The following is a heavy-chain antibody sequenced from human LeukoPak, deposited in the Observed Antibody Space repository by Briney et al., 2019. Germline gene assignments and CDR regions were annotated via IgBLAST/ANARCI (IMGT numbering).Heavy chain of an antibody. CDR3: ARDRADCSSTSCFHYYGMDV. V-gene: IGHV3-48*03. Sequence: GGSLRLSCAASGFTFSSYEMNWVRQALGKGLEWVSYISSSGSTIYYADSVKGRFTISRDNAKNSLYLQMNSLRAEDTAVYYCARDRADCSSTSCFHYYGMDVWGQGTTVTVSS. J-gene: IGHJ6*02. CDR1: GFTFSSYE. CDR2: ISSSGSTI. D-gene: IGHD2-2*01.